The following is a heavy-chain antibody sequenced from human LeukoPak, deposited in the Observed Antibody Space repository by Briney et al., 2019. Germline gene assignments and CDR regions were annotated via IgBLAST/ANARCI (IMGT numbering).Heavy chain of an antibody. D-gene: IGHD2-21*02. CDR3: AREQDLAYCGGDCVYYFDY. CDR2: IIPIFGTA. V-gene: IGHV1-69*05. Sequence: GASVKVSCKASGGTFSSYAISWVRQAPGQGLEWMGGIIPIFGTANYAQKFQGRVTITTDESTSTAYMELSSLRSEDTAVYYCAREQDLAYCGGDCVYYFDYWGQGTLVTVSS. CDR1: GGTFSSYA. J-gene: IGHJ4*02.